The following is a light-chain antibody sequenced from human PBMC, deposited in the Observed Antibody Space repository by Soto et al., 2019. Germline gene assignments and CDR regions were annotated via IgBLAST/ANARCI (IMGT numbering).Light chain of an antibody. CDR1: SSDVGGYNY. J-gene: IGLJ1*01. CDR3: SSYTSTRSHV. CDR2: EVS. V-gene: IGLV2-14*01. Sequence: QSAMTQPACVSGSPGQSITISCTGTSSDVGGYNYVSWYQQHPGKAPKLMIYEVSNRPSGVSNRFSGSKSGNTASLTISGLQAEDEADYYCSSYTSTRSHVFGTGTKLTVL.